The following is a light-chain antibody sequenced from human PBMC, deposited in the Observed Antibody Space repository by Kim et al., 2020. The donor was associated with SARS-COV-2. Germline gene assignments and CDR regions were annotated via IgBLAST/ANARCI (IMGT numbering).Light chain of an antibody. Sequence: EIVMTQSPVPLSVSPGERATLSCRASQNVGSYLVWYQQKPGQAPRLLIYGASTRATGIPARFSGSGSGTEFTLTISSLQSEDFAVYYCQQYYNWPPWAFGQGTKVDIK. V-gene: IGKV3-15*01. J-gene: IGKJ1*01. CDR3: QQYYNWPPWA. CDR2: GAS. CDR1: QNVGSY.